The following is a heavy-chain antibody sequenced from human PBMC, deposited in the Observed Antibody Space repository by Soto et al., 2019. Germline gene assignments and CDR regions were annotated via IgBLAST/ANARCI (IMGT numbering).Heavy chain of an antibody. V-gene: IGHV1-18*01. Sequence: ASVKVSCKASGYTFTSYGISWVRQAPGQGLEWMGWISAYNGNTNYAQKLQGRVTMTTDTSTSTAYMELRSLRSDDTAVYYCARAIITFGGVIASHFDYWGQGTLVTVSP. CDR3: ARAIITFGGVIASHFDY. D-gene: IGHD3-16*02. CDR1: GYTFTSYG. CDR2: ISAYNGNT. J-gene: IGHJ4*02.